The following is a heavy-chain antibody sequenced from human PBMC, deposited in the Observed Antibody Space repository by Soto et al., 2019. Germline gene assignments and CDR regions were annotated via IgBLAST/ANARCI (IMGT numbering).Heavy chain of an antibody. D-gene: IGHD1-26*01. V-gene: IGHV3-23*01. CDR3: AKDHRVGAPRAYYFDY. CDR2: ISGSGGST. J-gene: IGHJ4*02. CDR1: GFTFSSYA. Sequence: EVQLLESGGGLVQPGGSLRLSCAASGFTFSSYAMSWVRQAPGKGLEWVSAISGSGGSTYYADSVKGRFTISRDNSKNTLYLQMHSLRAEDTAVYYCAKDHRVGAPRAYYFDYWGQGTLVTVSS.